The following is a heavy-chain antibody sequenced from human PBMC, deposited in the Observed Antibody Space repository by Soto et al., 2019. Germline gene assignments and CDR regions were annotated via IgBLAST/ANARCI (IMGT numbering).Heavy chain of an antibody. J-gene: IGHJ4*02. Sequence: EVQLLESGGGLVQPGGSLRLSCAASGFTFSSYAMSWVRQAPGKGLEWVSAISGSGVSTYYADSVKGRFTISRDNSKNTLYLQMNSRRAADTAVYYCAKEYEYSSGWERIDYWGQGTLVTVSS. CDR1: GFTFSSYA. D-gene: IGHD6-19*01. CDR3: AKEYEYSSGWERIDY. V-gene: IGHV3-23*01. CDR2: ISGSGVST.